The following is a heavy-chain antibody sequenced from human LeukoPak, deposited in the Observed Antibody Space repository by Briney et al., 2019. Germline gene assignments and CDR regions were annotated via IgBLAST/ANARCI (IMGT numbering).Heavy chain of an antibody. CDR2: IDPSDSYT. CDR3: ARYSSGRAPFDY. CDR1: GYSFTSYW. Sequence: GESLKISCKGSGYSFTSYWISWVRQMPGKGLEWMGRIDPSDSYTNYSPSFQGHVTISADKSISTAYLQWSSLEASDTAMYYCARYSSGRAPFDYWGQGTLVTVSS. V-gene: IGHV5-10-1*01. D-gene: IGHD6-19*01. J-gene: IGHJ4*02.